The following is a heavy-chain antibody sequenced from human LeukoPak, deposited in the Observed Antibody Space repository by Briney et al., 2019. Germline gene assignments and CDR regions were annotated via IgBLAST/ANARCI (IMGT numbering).Heavy chain of an antibody. V-gene: IGHV1-2*02. D-gene: IGHD3-22*01. CDR3: ARDDSSGYYYGDY. CDR2: INPNSGGT. Sequence: GASVKVSCKASGYTFTSYGISWVRQAPGQGLEWMGWINPNSGGTNYAQKFQGRVTMTRDTSISTAYMELSRLRSDDTAVYYCARDDSSGYYYGDYWGQGTLVTVSS. CDR1: GYTFTSYG. J-gene: IGHJ4*02.